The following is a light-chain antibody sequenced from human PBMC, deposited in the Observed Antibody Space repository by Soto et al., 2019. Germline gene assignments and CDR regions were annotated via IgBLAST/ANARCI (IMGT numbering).Light chain of an antibody. CDR2: WAS. CDR1: QSVLYSSNNKNY. V-gene: IGKV4-1*01. CDR3: QQYYSTPT. Sequence: DIVMTQSPDSLAVSLGERATXNXKSSQSVLYSSNNKNYLAWYQQKPGQPPKLLIYWASTRESGVPDRFSGSGSGTDFTLTISSLQAEDVAVYYCQQYYSTPTFGQGTRLEIK. J-gene: IGKJ5*01.